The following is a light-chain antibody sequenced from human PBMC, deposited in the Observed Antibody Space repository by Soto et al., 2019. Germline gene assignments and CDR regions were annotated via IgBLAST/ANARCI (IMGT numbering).Light chain of an antibody. V-gene: IGKV1-39*01. CDR2: AAS. Sequence: DIQMTQSPSSLSTSVWDIVTISCRASQSISSFLNWFQQKPGKAPKLLIYAASGLHSGVPSRFSGSGSGTDFTLTISSLQPEDFATYYCQQSYVTPWTFGQGTKVDIK. CDR1: QSISSF. J-gene: IGKJ1*01. CDR3: QQSYVTPWT.